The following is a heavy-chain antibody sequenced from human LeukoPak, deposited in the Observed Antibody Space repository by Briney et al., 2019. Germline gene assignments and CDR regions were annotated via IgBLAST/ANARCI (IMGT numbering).Heavy chain of an antibody. J-gene: IGHJ5*02. V-gene: IGHV3-11*01. CDR3: ARLSMVRGNWFDP. CDR2: ISSSGSTI. D-gene: IGHD3-10*01. Sequence: GGSLSLSCAASGFTFSDYYMSWLRQAPGKGLEWVSYISSSGSTIYYADSVKGRFTISRDNAKNSLYLQMNSLRAEDTAVYYCARLSMVRGNWFDPWGQGTLVTVSS. CDR1: GFTFSDYY.